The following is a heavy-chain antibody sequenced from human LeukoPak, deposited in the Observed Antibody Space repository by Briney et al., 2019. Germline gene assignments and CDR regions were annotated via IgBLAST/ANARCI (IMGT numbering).Heavy chain of an antibody. CDR1: GFTFCDYA. J-gene: IGHJ5*02. CDR3: TRYYDILYYAESWLDP. V-gene: IGHV3-49*01. CDR2: IRGKAYGRAT. D-gene: IGHD2-8*01. Sequence: GSLRLSCTASGFTFCDYAMSWFRQAPGKGLEWVGFIRGKAYGRATEYAASVKGRFTISRDGSKTIAYLQMNSLKTEDTAVYYCTRYYDILYYAESWLDPWGQGTRVTVSS.